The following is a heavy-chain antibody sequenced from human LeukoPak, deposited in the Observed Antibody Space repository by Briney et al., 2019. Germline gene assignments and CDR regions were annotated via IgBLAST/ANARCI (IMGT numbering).Heavy chain of an antibody. J-gene: IGHJ3*02. D-gene: IGHD2-21*02. CDR3: AREGLFGQLVHDDCYSCDAFDI. Sequence: PGGSLRLSCAASGFTFSSYSMNWVRQAPGKGLEWVSYISSSGSTIYYADSVKGRFTISRDNAKNSLYLQMNSLRAEDTALYYCAREGLFGQLVHDDCYSCDAFDIWGQGTMVTVSS. CDR1: GFTFSSYS. CDR2: ISSSGSTI. V-gene: IGHV3-48*04.